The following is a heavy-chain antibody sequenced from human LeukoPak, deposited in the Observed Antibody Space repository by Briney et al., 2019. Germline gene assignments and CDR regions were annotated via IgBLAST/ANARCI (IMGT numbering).Heavy chain of an antibody. V-gene: IGHV3-48*01. CDR2: ISSFSGTI. D-gene: IGHD6-13*01. Sequence: GGSLRLSCVASGITFSSYSMNWVRQAPGKGLEWVSYISSFSGTINYADSVKGRFTISRDNAKNSLYLQMNSLRAEDTAVYYCATEGPYSSSWYEYFQHWGQGTLVTVSS. J-gene: IGHJ1*01. CDR1: GITFSSYS. CDR3: ATEGPYSSSWYEYFQH.